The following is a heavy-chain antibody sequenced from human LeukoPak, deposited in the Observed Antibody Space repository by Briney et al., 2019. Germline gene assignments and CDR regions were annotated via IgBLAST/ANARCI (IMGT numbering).Heavy chain of an antibody. CDR1: GFTFSSYE. D-gene: IGHD6-19*01. Sequence: GGSLRLSCAASGFTFSSYEMNWVRQAPGKGLEWVSYISSSGSTIYYADSVKGRFTISRDNAKNSLYLQMNSLRAEDTAVYYCVSVWYSSGWNWGQGTLVTVSS. J-gene: IGHJ4*02. CDR2: ISSSGSTI. CDR3: VSVWYSSGWN. V-gene: IGHV3-48*03.